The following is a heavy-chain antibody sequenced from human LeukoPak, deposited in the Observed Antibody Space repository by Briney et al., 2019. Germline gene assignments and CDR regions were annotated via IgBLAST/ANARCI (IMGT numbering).Heavy chain of an antibody. J-gene: IGHJ4*02. Sequence: GASVKVSCKASGGTFSSYAISWVRQAPGQGLEWMGGIIPIFGTANYAQKFQGRVTITADESTSTAYMELSSLRSEDTAVYYCARAKGSYYDSSGYYFDYWGQGTLVTVSS. CDR3: ARAKGSYYDSSGYYFDY. CDR1: GGTFSSYA. D-gene: IGHD3-22*01. V-gene: IGHV1-69*13. CDR2: IIPIFGTA.